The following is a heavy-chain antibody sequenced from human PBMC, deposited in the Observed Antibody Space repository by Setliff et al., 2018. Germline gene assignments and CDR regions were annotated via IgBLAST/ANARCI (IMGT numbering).Heavy chain of an antibody. V-gene: IGHV4-39*01. CDR1: GGSISSISYY. Sequence: SETLSLTCTVPGGSISSISYYWGWIRQPPGKGLEWIGTVYDSGTTYYNPSLKSRVTIFVDTSKNQFSLNLNSVTAADTGVYYCASGRYQVPYDYWGQGILVTVSS. J-gene: IGHJ4*02. CDR3: ASGRYQVPYDY. D-gene: IGHD2-2*01. CDR2: VYDSGTT.